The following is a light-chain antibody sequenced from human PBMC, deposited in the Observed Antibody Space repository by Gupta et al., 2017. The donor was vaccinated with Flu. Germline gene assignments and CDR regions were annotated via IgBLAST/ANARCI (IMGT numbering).Light chain of an antibody. CDR3: QSYDTGLRHWV. CDR1: RSNIWADRW. V-gene: IGLV1-40*03. Sequence: QSVLTPPPSVSGAPRQPVPISCTGSRSNIWADRWVKWYQQLPGTGPKPLIFNNNNRPSGVPDRFSGSKSGAAASLAISGLQAEDEATYYCQSYDTGLRHWVLGGGTKLTVL. CDR2: NNN. J-gene: IGLJ3*02.